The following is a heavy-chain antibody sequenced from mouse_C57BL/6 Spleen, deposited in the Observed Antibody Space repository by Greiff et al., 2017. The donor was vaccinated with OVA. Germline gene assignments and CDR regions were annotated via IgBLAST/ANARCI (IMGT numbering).Heavy chain of an antibody. Sequence: VQLQQSGPELVKPGASVKISCKASGYSFTGYYMNWVKQSPEKSLEWIGEINPSTGGTTYNQKFKAKATLTVDKSSSTAYMQLKSLTSEDSAVYYCAKDYYGSRGYFDYWGQGTTLTVSS. CDR1: GYSFTGYY. J-gene: IGHJ2*01. CDR3: AKDYYGSRGYFDY. V-gene: IGHV1-42*01. D-gene: IGHD1-1*01. CDR2: INPSTGGT.